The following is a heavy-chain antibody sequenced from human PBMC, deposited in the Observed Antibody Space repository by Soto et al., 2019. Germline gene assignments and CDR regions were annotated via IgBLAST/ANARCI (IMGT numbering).Heavy chain of an antibody. CDR3: AHRPAVDTAMVAWFDP. D-gene: IGHD5-18*01. V-gene: IGHV2-5*02. CDR1: GFSLSTSGVG. J-gene: IGHJ5*02. Sequence: SGPTLVNPTQTLTLTCTFSGFSLSTSGVGVGWIRQPPGKALEWLALIYWDDDKRYSPSLKSRLTITKDTSKNQVVLTMTNMDPVDTATYYCAHRPAVDTAMVAWFDPWGQGTLVTAPQ. CDR2: IYWDDDK.